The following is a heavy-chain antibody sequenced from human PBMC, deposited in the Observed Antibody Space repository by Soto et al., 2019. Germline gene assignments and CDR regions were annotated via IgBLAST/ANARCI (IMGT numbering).Heavy chain of an antibody. J-gene: IGHJ6*02. D-gene: IGHD2-15*01. CDR2: INPNSGGT. Sequence: ASVKVSCKASGYTFTGYYMHWVRQAPGQGLEWMGWINPNSGGTNYAQKFQGWVTMTRDTSISTAYMELSRLRSDDTAVYYCARDHYCSGGSCYSYGMDVWAQGTTVTVSS. V-gene: IGHV1-2*04. CDR3: ARDHYCSGGSCYSYGMDV. CDR1: GYTFTGYY.